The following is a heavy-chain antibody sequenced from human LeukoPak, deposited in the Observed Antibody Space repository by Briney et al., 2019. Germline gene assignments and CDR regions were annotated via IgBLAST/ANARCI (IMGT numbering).Heavy chain of an antibody. CDR1: GGSISSYY. CDR3: ARDSDDYGDYVAFDI. Sequence: PSETLSLTCTVSGGSISSYYWSWIRQPAGKGLEWIGRIYTSGSTNYNPSLKSRVTTSVDTSKNQFSLKLSSVTAADTAVYYCARDSDDYGDYVAFDIWGQGTMVTVSS. CDR2: IYTSGST. V-gene: IGHV4-4*07. J-gene: IGHJ3*02. D-gene: IGHD4-17*01.